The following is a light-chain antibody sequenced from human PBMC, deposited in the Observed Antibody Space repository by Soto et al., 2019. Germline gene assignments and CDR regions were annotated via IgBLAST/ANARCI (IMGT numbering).Light chain of an antibody. V-gene: IGLV2-23*01. Sequence: QSVLTQPASGSGSPGQSITISCTGSVSGVGSFGPVSWYQQHPGQVPKLIIYEGNRRPSGVSSRFSGSKSGNTASLTISGLQAEDEADYYCCSYVGARTYVFGTGTKVTVL. J-gene: IGLJ1*01. CDR1: VSGVGSFGP. CDR2: EGN. CDR3: CSYVGARTYV.